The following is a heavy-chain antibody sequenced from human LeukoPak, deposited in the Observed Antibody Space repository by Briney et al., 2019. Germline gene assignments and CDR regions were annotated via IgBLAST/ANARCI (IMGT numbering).Heavy chain of an antibody. Sequence: GGPLRLSCAASGFTVSSNYMSWIRQAPGKGLEWLSYISNSGSAKYYADSVKGRFTVSRDNAKNSLYLQMNSLRAEDTAVYYCARDPWDYWGQGTLVTVSS. J-gene: IGHJ4*02. V-gene: IGHV3-11*01. CDR3: ARDPWDY. CDR1: GFTVSSNY. CDR2: ISNSGSAK.